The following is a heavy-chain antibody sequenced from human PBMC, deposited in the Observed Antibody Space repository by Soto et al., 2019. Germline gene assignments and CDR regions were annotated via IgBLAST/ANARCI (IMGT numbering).Heavy chain of an antibody. J-gene: IGHJ5*02. Sequence: SETLSLTCTVSGGSISSYYWSWIRQPPGKGLEWIGYIYYSGSTNYNPSLKSRVTISVDTSKNQFSLKLSSVTAADTAVYYCARVFYSASGDPRIWFDPWGQGTLVTVSS. CDR3: ARVFYSASGDPRIWFDP. CDR1: GGSISSYY. D-gene: IGHD2-21*01. CDR2: IYYSGST. V-gene: IGHV4-59*01.